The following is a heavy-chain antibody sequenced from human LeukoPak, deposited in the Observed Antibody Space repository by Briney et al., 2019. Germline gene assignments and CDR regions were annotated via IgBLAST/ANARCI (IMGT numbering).Heavy chain of an antibody. CDR3: ARSCSGGSCYYYGMDV. V-gene: IGHV3-33*01. J-gene: IGHJ6*04. CDR1: GFTFSSYG. D-gene: IGHD2-15*01. CDR2: IWYDGSNK. Sequence: GGSLRLSCAASGFTFSSYGMHWVRQAPGKGLEWVAVIWYDGSNKYYADSVKGRFTISRDNSKNTLHLQMNSLRAEDTAAYYCARSCSGGSCYYYGMDVWGKGTTVTVSS.